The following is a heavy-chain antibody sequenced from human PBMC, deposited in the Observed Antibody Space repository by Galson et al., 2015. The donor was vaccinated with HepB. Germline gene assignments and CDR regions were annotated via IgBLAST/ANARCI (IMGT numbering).Heavy chain of an antibody. CDR1: GFTFSSYG. V-gene: IGHV3-48*03. CDR2: IRISGITI. J-gene: IGHJ4*02. CDR3: ARRPGSHSSEDH. Sequence: SLRLSCAASGFTFSSYGMHWVRQAPGKGLEWVAFIRISGITIYYADSVKGRFTVSRDNSKNFVYLQMDSLRAEDTAVYYCARRPGSHSSEDHWGLGTLV. D-gene: IGHD1-26*01.